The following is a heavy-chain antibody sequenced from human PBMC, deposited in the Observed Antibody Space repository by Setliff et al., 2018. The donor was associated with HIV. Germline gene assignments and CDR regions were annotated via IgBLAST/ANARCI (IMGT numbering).Heavy chain of an antibody. CDR1: GGSFSGYH. V-gene: IGHV4-34*01. CDR2: IDHSGST. CDR3: ARGHPIVPTGLVSFYFDH. D-gene: IGHD2-2*01. J-gene: IGHJ4*02. Sequence: SETLSLTCAVYGGSFSGYHWSWIRQSPGKGLEWIGEIDHSGSTDDNPSLKSRVTISVDTSKNRFSLKLSSVSAADTAVYYCARGHPIVPTGLVSFYFDHWGQGTLVTVSS.